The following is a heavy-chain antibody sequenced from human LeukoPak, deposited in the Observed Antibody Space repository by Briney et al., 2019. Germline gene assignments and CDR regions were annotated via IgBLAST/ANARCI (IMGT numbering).Heavy chain of an antibody. V-gene: IGHV4-59*01. CDR1: GGSISSYY. Sequence: SETLSLTCTVSGGSISSYYWSWIRQPPGKGLEWIGYIYYSGSTNYNPSLKSRVTISVDTSKNQFSLKLSSVAAADTAVYYCAGAGVGWLVSRDWFDPWGQGTLVTVSS. D-gene: IGHD6-19*01. J-gene: IGHJ5*02. CDR3: AGAGVGWLVSRDWFDP. CDR2: IYYSGST.